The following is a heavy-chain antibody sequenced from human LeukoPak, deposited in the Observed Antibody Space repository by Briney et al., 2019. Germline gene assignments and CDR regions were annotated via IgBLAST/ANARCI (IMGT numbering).Heavy chain of an antibody. CDR1: GGSFSGYY. CDR2: INHSGST. J-gene: IGHJ4*02. CDR3: ARGLNDSSGYYYVLFDY. Sequence: PSETLSLTCAVYGGSFSGYYWSWIRQPPGKGLEWIGEINHSGSTNYNPSLKSRVTISVDTSKNQFSLKLSSVTAADTAVYYCARGLNDSSGYYYVLFDYWGQGTLVTVSS. V-gene: IGHV4-34*01. D-gene: IGHD3-22*01.